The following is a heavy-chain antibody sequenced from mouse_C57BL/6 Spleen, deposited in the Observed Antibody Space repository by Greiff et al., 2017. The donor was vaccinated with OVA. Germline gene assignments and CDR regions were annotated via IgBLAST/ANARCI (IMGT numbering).Heavy chain of an antibody. J-gene: IGHJ4*01. CDR2: INYDGSST. Sequence: LVESEGGLVQPGSSMKLSCTASGFTFSDYYMAWVRQVPEKGLEWVANINYDGSSTYYLDSLQSRFIISRDNAKNILYLQMSSLKSEDTATYYCARDLYYYGSSYAMDYWGQGTSVTVSS. CDR3: ARDLYYYGSSYAMDY. CDR1: GFTFSDYY. D-gene: IGHD1-1*01. V-gene: IGHV5-16*01.